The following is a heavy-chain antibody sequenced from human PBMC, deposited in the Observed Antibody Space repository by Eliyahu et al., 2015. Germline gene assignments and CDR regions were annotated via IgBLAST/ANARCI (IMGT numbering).Heavy chain of an antibody. D-gene: IGHD2-21*02. CDR1: GFDVRSHY. V-gene: IGHV3-66*01. CDR2: IYSAGTT. J-gene: IGHJ6*02. Sequence: LRLSCAGSGFDVRSHYMTWVRQAPGKGLQWVALIYSAGTTYYRDSVEGRFTISRDDSKNTMYLQMNGLRVEDTALYYCASPTNVTYGLDVWGQGTTVTVS. CDR3: ASPTNVTYGLDV.